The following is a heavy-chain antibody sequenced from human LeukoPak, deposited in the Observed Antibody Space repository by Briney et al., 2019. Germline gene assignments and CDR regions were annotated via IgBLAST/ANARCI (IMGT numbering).Heavy chain of an antibody. V-gene: IGHV4-34*01. D-gene: IGHD6-13*01. CDR1: GGSFRGYY. CDR3: ARGIAAAGTDARRGFDY. CDR2: INHSGST. Sequence: PSEPLSLTCAVYGGSFRGYYWSWIRQPPGKGLEWIGEINHSGSTNYNPSLKSRVTISVDTSKNQFSLKLSSVTAADTAVYYCARGIAAAGTDARRGFDYWGQGTLVTVSS. J-gene: IGHJ4*02.